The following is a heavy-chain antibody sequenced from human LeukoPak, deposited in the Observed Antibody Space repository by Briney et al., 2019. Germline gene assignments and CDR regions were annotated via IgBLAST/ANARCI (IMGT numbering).Heavy chain of an antibody. CDR2: IHYSGST. D-gene: IGHD6-25*01. J-gene: IGHJ4*02. CDR1: GGSISSSSYY. Sequence: SETLSLTCTVSGGSISSSSYYWGWIRQPPGKGLEWIGSIHYSGSTYYNPSLKSRVTISVDTSKNHFSLKLSSVTAADTAVYFCARQWQRWGQGTLVTVSS. CDR3: ARQWQR. V-gene: IGHV4-39*01.